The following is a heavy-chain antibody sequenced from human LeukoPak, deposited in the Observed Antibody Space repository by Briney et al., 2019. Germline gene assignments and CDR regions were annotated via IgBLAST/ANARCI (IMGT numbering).Heavy chain of an antibody. D-gene: IGHD5-18*01. Sequence: GGSLRLSCAASGFTFYDYAMHWVRHAPGKGLEWVSGISWNSGSIGYAGSVKGRFTISRDNAKNSLYLQMNSLRAEDTALYYCATSGYTYGLDYWGQGTLVTVSS. V-gene: IGHV3-9*01. J-gene: IGHJ4*02. CDR2: ISWNSGSI. CDR3: ATSGYTYGLDY. CDR1: GFTFYDYA.